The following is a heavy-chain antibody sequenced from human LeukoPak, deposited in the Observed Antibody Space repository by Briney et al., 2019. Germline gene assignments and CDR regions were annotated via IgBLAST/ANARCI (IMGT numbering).Heavy chain of an antibody. V-gene: IGHV1-24*01. J-gene: IGHJ4*02. D-gene: IGHD3-16*01. CDR1: GYTLTELS. CDR3: ATGGITFGGVTNH. Sequence: SVKVSCKVSGYTLTELSMHWVRQAPGKGLEWMGGFDPEDGETIYAQKFQGRVTMTEDTSTDTAYMELSSLRSEDTAVYYCATGGITFGGVTNHWGQGTLVTVSS. CDR2: FDPEDGET.